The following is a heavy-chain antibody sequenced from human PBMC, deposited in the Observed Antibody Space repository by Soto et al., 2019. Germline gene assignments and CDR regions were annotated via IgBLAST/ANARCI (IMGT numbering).Heavy chain of an antibody. CDR2: IYYSGSS. CDR3: VRDGTKTLRDWFDP. V-gene: IGHV4-30-4*08. Sequence: SETLSLTCSVSGGSISGDYYWSWIRQSPEKGLEWIGYIYYSGSSYSNPALQSRLSMSLDTSKNQFSLKLRSVTAADTAVYYCVRDGTKTLRDWFDPWGQGISVTVSS. CDR1: GGSISGDYY. D-gene: IGHD1-1*01. J-gene: IGHJ5*02.